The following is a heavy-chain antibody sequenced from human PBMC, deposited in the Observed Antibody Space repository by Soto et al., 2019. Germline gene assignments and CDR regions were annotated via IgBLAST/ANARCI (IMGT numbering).Heavy chain of an antibody. CDR1: GYSLTSYV. Sequence: VQLWKSGAEGKSPGASGRVSCKVPGYSLTSYVISGVGQALGQGLEWMGWISAYNGNTNYAQKLQGRVTMTTDTSTSTAYMELRSLRSDDTAVYYCARDNGFGESDVWGQGTTVTVSS. J-gene: IGHJ6*02. V-gene: IGHV1-18*01. D-gene: IGHD3-10*01. CDR2: ISAYNGNT. CDR3: ARDNGFGESDV.